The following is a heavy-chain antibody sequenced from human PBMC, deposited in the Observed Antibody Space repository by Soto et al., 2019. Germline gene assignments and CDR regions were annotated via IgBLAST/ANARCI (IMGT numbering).Heavy chain of an antibody. D-gene: IGHD5-12*01. J-gene: IGHJ4*02. V-gene: IGHV3-30*18. CDR3: AKEGYSGYDGEFDY. Sequence: SGGSLRLSCAASGFIFSTYGMHWVRQAPGKGLEWVAVISYDGSNKYYADSVKGRFTISRDNSKNTLYLQMNSLRADDTAVYYCAKEGYSGYDGEFDYWGQGTLVTVSS. CDR2: ISYDGSNK. CDR1: GFIFSTYG.